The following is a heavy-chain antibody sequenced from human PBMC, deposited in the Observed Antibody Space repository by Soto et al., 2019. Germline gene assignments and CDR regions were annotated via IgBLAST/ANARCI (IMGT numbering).Heavy chain of an antibody. CDR2: ISGSGGST. J-gene: IGHJ3*02. CDR3: AKDQGLLSSSWYGNAFDI. V-gene: IGHV3-23*01. CDR1: GFTFSSYA. D-gene: IGHD6-13*01. Sequence: GGSLRLSCAASGFTFSSYAMSWVRQAPGKGLEWVSAISGSGGSTYYADSVKGRFTISRDNSKNTLYLQMNSLRAEDTAVYYCAKDQGLLSSSWYGNAFDIWGQGTMVTVSS.